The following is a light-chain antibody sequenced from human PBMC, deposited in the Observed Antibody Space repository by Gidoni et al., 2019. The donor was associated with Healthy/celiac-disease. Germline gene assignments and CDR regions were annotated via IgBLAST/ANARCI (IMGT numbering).Light chain of an antibody. V-gene: IGKV1-39*01. CDR2: AAS. CDR1: QSISSY. CDR3: QQSYSTPELT. J-gene: IGKJ4*01. Sequence: DIQMTQSPSFLSASVGDRVTITCRASQSISSYLNWHQQKPGKAPKLLIYAASSLQSGVPSRFSGSGSGTDFTLTISSLQPEDFATYYCQQSYSTPELTFGGGTKVEIK.